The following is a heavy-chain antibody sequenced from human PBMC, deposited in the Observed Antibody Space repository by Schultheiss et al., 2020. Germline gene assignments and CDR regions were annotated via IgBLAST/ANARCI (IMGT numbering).Heavy chain of an antibody. V-gene: IGHV3-30*18. Sequence: GGSLRLSCAASGFTFSSYGMHWVRQAPGKGLEWVALIAFDGSDKYYVDSVKGRFTISRDNSKKTLFLQMNSLSPEDTAVYYCAKELLLAAGAFDIWGQGTMVTVS. J-gene: IGHJ3*02. CDR2: IAFDGSDK. D-gene: IGHD1-26*01. CDR1: GFTFSSYG. CDR3: AKELLLAAGAFDI.